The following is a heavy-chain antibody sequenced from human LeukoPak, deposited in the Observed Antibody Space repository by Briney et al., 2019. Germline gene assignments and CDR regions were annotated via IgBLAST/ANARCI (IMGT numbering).Heavy chain of an antibody. V-gene: IGHV3-66*01. Sequence: QSGGSLRLSCAASGITVSSNFMYWVRQAPGKGLQCVSVLFTDYSAYYADSVKGRFTISRDNSKNTLYLQMDSLRVEDTAVYYCVLDYSGSGSYYRDYWGRELWSPSPQ. CDR2: LFTDYSA. J-gene: IGHJ4*02. CDR3: VLDYSGSGSYYRDY. CDR1: GITVSSNF. D-gene: IGHD3-10*01.